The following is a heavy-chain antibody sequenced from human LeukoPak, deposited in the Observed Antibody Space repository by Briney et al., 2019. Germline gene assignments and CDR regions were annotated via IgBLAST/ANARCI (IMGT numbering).Heavy chain of an antibody. CDR1: VYTSTSYI. D-gene: IGHD5-12*01. J-gene: IGHJ4*02. Sequence: ASVKVSCKPSVYTSTSYIINGVRKATGQGLEWMGWMNPNSGNTGYAQKFQGRVSMTRNTSISTAYMELSSLRSEDTAVYYCARGGYSGYDYGLSLDYWGQGTLVTVSS. CDR3: ARGGYSGYDYGLSLDY. V-gene: IGHV1-8*01. CDR2: MNPNSGNT.